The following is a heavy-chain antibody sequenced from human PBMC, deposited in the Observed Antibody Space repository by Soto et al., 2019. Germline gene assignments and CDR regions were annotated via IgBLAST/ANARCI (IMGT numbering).Heavy chain of an antibody. CDR2: ISSSSSYI. J-gene: IGHJ6*02. Sequence: EVQLVESGGGLVKPGGSLRLSCAASGFTFSSYSMNWVRQAPGKGLEWVSSISSSSSYIYYADSVKGRFTISRDNAKNSLYLQMNSLRAEDTAVYYCATYDFWSSYGMDVWGQGTTVTVSS. V-gene: IGHV3-21*01. D-gene: IGHD3-3*01. CDR3: ATYDFWSSYGMDV. CDR1: GFTFSSYS.